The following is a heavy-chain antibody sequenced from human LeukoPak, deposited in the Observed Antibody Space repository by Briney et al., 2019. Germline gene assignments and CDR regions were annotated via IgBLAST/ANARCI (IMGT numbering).Heavy chain of an antibody. V-gene: IGHV4-59*01. J-gene: IGHJ4*02. Sequence: SETLSLTCAVSGGSISSYYWSWIRQPPGRGLEWIGYIYSSGSTNYNPSLKSRVTISVDTSKNQFSLKLSSVTAADTAVYYCASQRISSGWYYFDYWGQGTLVTVSS. CDR1: GGSISSYY. CDR3: ASQRISSGWYYFDY. D-gene: IGHD6-19*01. CDR2: IYSSGST.